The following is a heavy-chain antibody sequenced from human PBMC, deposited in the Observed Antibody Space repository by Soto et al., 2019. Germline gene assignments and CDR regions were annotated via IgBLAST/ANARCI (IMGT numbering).Heavy chain of an antibody. Sequence: SVKVSCKASGGTFSSYAISWVRQAPGQGLEWMGGIIPIFGTANYAQKFQGRVTITADESTSTAYMGLSSLRSEDTAVYYCARGLAAAGRWYFDLWGRGTLVTVSS. D-gene: IGHD6-13*01. J-gene: IGHJ2*01. CDR2: IIPIFGTA. V-gene: IGHV1-69*13. CDR3: ARGLAAAGRWYFDL. CDR1: GGTFSSYA.